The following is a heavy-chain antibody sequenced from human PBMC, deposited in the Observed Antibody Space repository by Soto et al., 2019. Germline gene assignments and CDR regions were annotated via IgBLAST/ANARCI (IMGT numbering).Heavy chain of an antibody. V-gene: IGHV4-39*06. CDR2: IYYSGST. CDR3: ARDQGDRKLLWFGESSRPNAFDI. CDR1: GGSISSSSYY. J-gene: IGHJ3*02. Sequence: SETLSLTCTVSGGSISSSSYYWGWIRQPPGKGLEWIGSIYYSGSTYYNPSLKSRVNISVDTSKNQITLKLSTVTAADTAVYYFARDQGDRKLLWFGESSRPNAFDIWGQGTMVT. D-gene: IGHD3-10*01.